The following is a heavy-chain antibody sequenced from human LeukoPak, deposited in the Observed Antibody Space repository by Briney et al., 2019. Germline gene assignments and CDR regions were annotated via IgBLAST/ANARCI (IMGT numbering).Heavy chain of an antibody. J-gene: IGHJ4*02. CDR1: GFTFSSYA. Sequence: GGSLRLSCAASGFTFSSYAMSWVRQTPGKGLECVAPISGSGGSTYYADSVRGRFTVSRDNSKTMLYLQMNSLRVEATAVYYCAKSPAGSSWPSIDYWGQGTLVAVSS. D-gene: IGHD6-13*01. CDR3: AKSPAGSSWPSIDY. V-gene: IGHV3-23*01. CDR2: ISGSGGST.